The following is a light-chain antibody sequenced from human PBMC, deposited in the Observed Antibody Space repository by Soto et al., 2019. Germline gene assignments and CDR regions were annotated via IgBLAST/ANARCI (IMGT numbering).Light chain of an antibody. Sequence: DIQMTQSPSTLSASVGDRVTITCRASQSISSWLAWYQQKPGKAPKLLIYKASSLESGVPSRFSGSGSGTEFTLNISSLQPDDFATYYCQQYNSYPWPFGKGNKVEIK. J-gene: IGKJ1*01. CDR1: QSISSW. CDR2: KAS. CDR3: QQYNSYPWP. V-gene: IGKV1-5*03.